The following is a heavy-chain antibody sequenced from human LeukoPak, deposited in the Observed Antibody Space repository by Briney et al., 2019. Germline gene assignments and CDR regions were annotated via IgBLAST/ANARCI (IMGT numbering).Heavy chain of an antibody. CDR3: AKEDCSGGRRYSLHY. Sequence: GGSLRLSCAASGFTFDDYGMTWVRQTPGKGLEWVATINWNGGSTAYADSVKGRFTISRDNAKNSVYLQVNSLRAEDAAVYYCAKEDCSGGRRYSLHYWGQGTLVTVSS. CDR1: GFTFDDYG. CDR2: INWNGGST. D-gene: IGHD2-15*01. V-gene: IGHV3-20*04. J-gene: IGHJ4*02.